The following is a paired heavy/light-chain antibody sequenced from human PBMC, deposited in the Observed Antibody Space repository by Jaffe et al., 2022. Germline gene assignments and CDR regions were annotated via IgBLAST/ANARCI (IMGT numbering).Heavy chain of an antibody. CDR1: GYSFSTNW. Sequence: EVQLVQSGAEVKKPGESLKVSCKASGYSFSTNWIGWVRQMPGKGLEWMGIIWPADSDTRYNPSLQGQVTISVDKSINTAYLQWSSLKASDTAMYYCARLRGTLVPAIPNWFDPWGQGTLVTVSS. D-gene: IGHD2-21*02. J-gene: IGHJ5*02. CDR2: IWPADSDT. CDR3: ARLRGTLVPAIPNWFDP. V-gene: IGHV5-51*03.
Light chain of an antibody. CDR1: SGSVSTSYY. CDR3: VLYMGGGIWV. CDR2: STN. V-gene: IGLV8-61*01. Sequence: QTVVTQEPSFSVSPGGTVTLTCGLSSGSVSTSYYPSWYQQTPGQAPRTLIYSTNTRSSGVPDRFSGSILGNKAALTITGAQADDESDYYCVLYMGGGIWVFGGGTKLTVL. J-gene: IGLJ3*02.